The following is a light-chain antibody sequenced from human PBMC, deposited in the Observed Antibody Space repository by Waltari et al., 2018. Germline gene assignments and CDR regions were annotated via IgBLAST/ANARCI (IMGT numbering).Light chain of an antibody. CDR2: EGS. CDR1: SSDVGSYNI. CDR3: CSYAGSSTWV. V-gene: IGLV2-23*01. Sequence: QSALTQPASVSGSPGQSITISCTGTSSDVGSYNIVSWYRQLPGTAPKLMIYEGSKRPSGVSNRFSGSKSGNTASLTISGLQAEDEADYYCCSYAGSSTWVFGGGTKLTVL. J-gene: IGLJ3*02.